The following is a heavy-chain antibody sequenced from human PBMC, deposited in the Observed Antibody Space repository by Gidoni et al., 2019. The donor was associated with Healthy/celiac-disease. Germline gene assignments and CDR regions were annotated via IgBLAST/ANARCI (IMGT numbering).Heavy chain of an antibody. D-gene: IGHD2-8*01. V-gene: IGHV3-15*01. J-gene: IGHJ5*02. CDR1: GFTFSNAW. CDR3: TTEPSVKDIVLMVYEGHDVPNWFDP. Sequence: EVQLVESGGGLVKPGGSLRLSCAASGFTFSNAWMSWVRQAPGKGLEWVGRIKSKTDGGTTDYAAPVKGRFTISRDDSKNTLYLQMNSLKTEDTAVYYCTTEPSVKDIVLMVYEGHDVPNWFDPWGQGTLVTVSS. CDR2: IKSKTDGGTT.